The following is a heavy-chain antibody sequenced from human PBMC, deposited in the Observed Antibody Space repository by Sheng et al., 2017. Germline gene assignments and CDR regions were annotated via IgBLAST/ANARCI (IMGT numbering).Heavy chain of an antibody. CDR1: GVSISSSGYY. J-gene: IGHJ4*02. CDR2: IYHSGST. V-gene: IGHV4-31*11. Sequence: QVRLQESGPGLLKPLQTLSLTCDVSGVSISSSGYYWSWVRQHPGKGLEWIGFIYHSGSTFYNPSLKSRVTISVDMSASRFSLKMNSVTAADTAVYYCATGSLAGAIDDWGQGTLVTVSS. D-gene: IGHD1-26*01. CDR3: ATGSLAGAIDD.